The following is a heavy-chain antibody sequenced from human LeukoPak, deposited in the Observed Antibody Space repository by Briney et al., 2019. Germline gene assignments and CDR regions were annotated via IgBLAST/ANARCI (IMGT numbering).Heavy chain of an antibody. J-gene: IGHJ4*02. CDR1: GDSVSSDSAA. V-gene: IGHV6-1*01. Sequence: SQTLSLTCALSGDSVSSDSAAWNWIRQSPSRGLEWLARTSFRSKWYYDYALAVKGRITINPDTSKNQFSLPLNSVTHEDTAVYFCARDPVGGSTIFDSWGQGTLVTVSS. CDR3: ARDPVGGSTIFDS. D-gene: IGHD1-26*01. CDR2: TSFRSKWYY.